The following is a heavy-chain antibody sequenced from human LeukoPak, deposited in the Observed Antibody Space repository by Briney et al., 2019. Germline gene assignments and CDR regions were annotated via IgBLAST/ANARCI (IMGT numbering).Heavy chain of an antibody. CDR3: ARDAAITIFGVVIISNWFDP. Sequence: ASVKVSCKASGYTFTGYYMHWVRQAPGQGLEWMGWINPNSGGTNYAQKFQGRVTMTRDTSISTAYMELSRLRSDDTAVYYCARDAAITIFGVVIISNWFDPWGQGTLVTVYS. CDR2: INPNSGGT. D-gene: IGHD3-3*01. CDR1: GYTFTGYY. J-gene: IGHJ5*02. V-gene: IGHV1-2*02.